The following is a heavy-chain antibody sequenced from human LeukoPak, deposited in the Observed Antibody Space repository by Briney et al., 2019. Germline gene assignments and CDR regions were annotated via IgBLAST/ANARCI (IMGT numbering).Heavy chain of an antibody. J-gene: IGHJ4*02. V-gene: IGHV4-4*07. Sequence: SETLSLTCTVSGGSISSYYWSWIQQPAGKGLEWIGRIYTSGSTNYNPSLKSRVTMSVDTSKNQFSLKLSSVTAADTAVYYCARGVGQSTYYDFWSGYYFDYWGQGTLVTVSP. CDR3: ARGVGQSTYYDFWSGYYFDY. CDR1: GGSISSYY. D-gene: IGHD3-3*01. CDR2: IYTSGST.